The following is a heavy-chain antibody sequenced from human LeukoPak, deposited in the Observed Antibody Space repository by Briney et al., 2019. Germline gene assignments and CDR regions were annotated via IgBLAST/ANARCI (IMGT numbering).Heavy chain of an antibody. CDR1: GYIFTDYW. J-gene: IGHJ3*02. CDR2: IFTGGSDT. CDR3: ARRGGSLGAIGHDAFEI. D-gene: IGHD3-16*01. V-gene: IGHV5-51*01. Sequence: AGESLKISCKASGYIFTDYWIGWVRQMPGKGLEWMGIIFTGGSDTRYSPSFQGRVTISADRSITTAYLHWSSLKASDTAMYYCARRGGSLGAIGHDAFEIWGQGTMVIVSS.